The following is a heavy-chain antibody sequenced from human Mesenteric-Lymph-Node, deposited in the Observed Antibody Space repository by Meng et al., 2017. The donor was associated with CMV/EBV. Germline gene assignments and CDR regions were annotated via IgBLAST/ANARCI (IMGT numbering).Heavy chain of an antibody. V-gene: IGHV4-38-2*02. CDR2: IYHSGST. CDR1: GYSISSGYY. CDR3: ARDRGADAFDI. Sequence: SETLSLTCTVSGYSISSGYYWGWIRQPPGKGLEWIGSIYHSGSTYYNPSLRSRVTISLDTSKNQFSLKLSSATAADTAVYYCARDRGADAFDIWGQGTMVTVSS. D-gene: IGHD1-26*01. J-gene: IGHJ3*02.